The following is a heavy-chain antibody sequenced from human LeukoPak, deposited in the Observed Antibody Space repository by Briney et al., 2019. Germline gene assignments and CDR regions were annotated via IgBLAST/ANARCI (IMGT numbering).Heavy chain of an antibody. D-gene: IGHD2/OR15-2a*01. Sequence: PSETLSLTCSVSGGSIIDSYWSWIRQPPGKGLEWIGYIFYSGDTNYNPSPKSRVTMSLETSKNKFSLRLSSVTAADTAVYYCARHPFSTPFDYWGLGTLVTVSS. CDR3: ARHPFSTPFDY. CDR2: IFYSGDT. J-gene: IGHJ4*02. CDR1: GGSIIDSY. V-gene: IGHV4-59*08.